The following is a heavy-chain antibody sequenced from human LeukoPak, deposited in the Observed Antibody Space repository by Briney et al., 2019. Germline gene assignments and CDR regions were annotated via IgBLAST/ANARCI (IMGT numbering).Heavy chain of an antibody. Sequence: QPGGSLRLSCAASGFTFSSYGMHWVRQAPGKGLEWVAVISYDGSNKYYADSVKGRFTISRDNSKNTLYLQMNSLRAEDTAVYYCAKDPDRHDLDYWGQGTLVTVSS. CDR2: ISYDGSNK. D-gene: IGHD3-22*01. J-gene: IGHJ4*02. CDR1: GFTFSSYG. V-gene: IGHV3-30*18. CDR3: AKDPDRHDLDY.